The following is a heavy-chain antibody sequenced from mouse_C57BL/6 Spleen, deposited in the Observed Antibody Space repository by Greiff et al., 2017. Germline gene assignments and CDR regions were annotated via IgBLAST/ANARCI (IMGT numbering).Heavy chain of an antibody. CDR2: IDPENGDT. J-gene: IGHJ2*01. CDR3: TTDDCDGYYFDY. Sequence: VQLQQSGAELVRPGASVKLSCTASGFNIKDDYMHWVKQRPEQGLEWIGWIDPENGDTEYASKFQGKATITPDTSTNTAYLQLSSLTSEDTAVYYCTTDDCDGYYFDYWGQGATLTVSS. CDR1: GFNIKDDY. D-gene: IGHD2-4*01. V-gene: IGHV14-4*01.